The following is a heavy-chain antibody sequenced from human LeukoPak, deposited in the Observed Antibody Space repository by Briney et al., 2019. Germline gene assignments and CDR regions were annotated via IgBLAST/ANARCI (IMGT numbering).Heavy chain of an antibody. D-gene: IGHD3-22*01. V-gene: IGHV1-2*02. CDR3: ARGLYYDSSGSPVHY. Sequence: ASVKVSCKASGYTFTGYYMHWVRQAPGQGLEWMGWINPNSGGTNYAQKFQGRVTMTRDTSISTAYMELSRLRSDDTAAYYCARGLYYDSSGSPVHYWGQGTLVTVSS. CDR2: INPNSGGT. J-gene: IGHJ4*02. CDR1: GYTFTGYY.